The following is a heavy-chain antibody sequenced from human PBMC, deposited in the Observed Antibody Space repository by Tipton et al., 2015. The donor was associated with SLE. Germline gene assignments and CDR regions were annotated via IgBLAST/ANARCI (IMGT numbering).Heavy chain of an antibody. CDR3: ARTSYDFRSGYYFDY. D-gene: IGHD3-3*01. V-gene: IGHV4-4*02. J-gene: IGHJ4*02. CDR1: GGSISSSNW. Sequence: TLSLTCAVSGGSISSSNWWSWVRQPPGKGLEWIGSIYYSGSTYYNPSLKSRVTISVDTSKNQFSLKLSSVTAADTAVYYCARTSYDFRSGYYFDYWGQGTLVTVSS. CDR2: IYYSGST.